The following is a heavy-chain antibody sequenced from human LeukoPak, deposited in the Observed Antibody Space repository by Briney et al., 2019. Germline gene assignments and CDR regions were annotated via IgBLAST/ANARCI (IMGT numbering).Heavy chain of an antibody. V-gene: IGHV4-59*08. CDR1: GGSIRGYY. CDR3: AVGATHYYMDV. D-gene: IGHD3-16*01. CDR2: IYYSGST. Sequence: RPSETLSLTCTVSGGSIRGYYWSWVRQPPGKGLEWIAYIYYSGSTNYNPSLKSRVTISLDTSKNQFSLKLSSVTAADTDVYYCAVGATHYYMDVWGKGTTVTVSS. J-gene: IGHJ6*03.